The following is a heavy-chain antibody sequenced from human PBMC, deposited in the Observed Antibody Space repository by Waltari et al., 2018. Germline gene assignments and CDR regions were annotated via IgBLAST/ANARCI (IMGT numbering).Heavy chain of an antibody. CDR3: AREGGTSGYSGYFDY. V-gene: IGHV3-30*01. CDR1: GSTFSHWI. D-gene: IGHD2-15*01. CDR2: RSYDGIST. J-gene: IGHJ4*02. Sequence: QVQLVESGGGVVQPGRSLRLSCAAPGSTFSHWIIHWVRQAPGKGLEWVAARSYDGISTYYADSVKCRFTIGGDDSKNTVYLQINSLRPEDTAIYYCAREGGTSGYSGYFDYWGQGTLVTVSS.